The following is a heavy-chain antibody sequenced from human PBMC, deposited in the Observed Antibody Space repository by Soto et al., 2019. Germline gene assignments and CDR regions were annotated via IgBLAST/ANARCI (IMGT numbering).Heavy chain of an antibody. J-gene: IGHJ5*02. Sequence: EVQLVESGGGWVQPGTSLRLCCAASGFTFEDYAMTWVRQAPGKGLEWVANINWNSNKIGYADSVKGRFTISRDNAKNSLYLQMNSLRPEDTAFYYCVKDRSSGTSTPFTWCDPWGQGTLVTVSS. CDR3: VKDRSSGTSTPFTWCDP. CDR2: INWNSNKI. V-gene: IGHV3-9*01. D-gene: IGHD3-10*01. CDR1: GFTFEDYA.